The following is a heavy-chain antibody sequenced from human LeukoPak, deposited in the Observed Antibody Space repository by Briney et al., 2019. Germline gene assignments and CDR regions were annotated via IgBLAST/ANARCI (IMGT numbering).Heavy chain of an antibody. CDR2: FYASDGTS. CDR3: ARAISAGGAQYFQH. V-gene: IGHV1-46*01. D-gene: IGHD6-13*01. CDR1: GYTFSSYY. J-gene: IGHJ1*01. Sequence: ASVKVSCKASGYTFSSYYIHWVRQAPGQGLEWMGIFYASDGTSRYAQKFQGRVTMTRDTATSTVYMELSSLISEDTAVYYCARAISAGGAQYFQHWGQGTLVTVSS.